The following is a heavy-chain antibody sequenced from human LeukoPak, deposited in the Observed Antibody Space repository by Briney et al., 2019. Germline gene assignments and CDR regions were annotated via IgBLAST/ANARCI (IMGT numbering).Heavy chain of an antibody. CDR2: INPNSGGT. V-gene: IGHV1-2*04. CDR3: AREKDQQWVDCLQY. Sequence: EASVKVSCKASGYTFTGYYMHWVRQAPGQGLEWMGWINPNSGGTNYAQKFQGWVTMTRDTSISTTYMELSSLTSEDTAVYYCAREKDQQWVDCLQYWGQGTLVTVSS. D-gene: IGHD1-26*01. J-gene: IGHJ4*02. CDR1: GYTFTGYY.